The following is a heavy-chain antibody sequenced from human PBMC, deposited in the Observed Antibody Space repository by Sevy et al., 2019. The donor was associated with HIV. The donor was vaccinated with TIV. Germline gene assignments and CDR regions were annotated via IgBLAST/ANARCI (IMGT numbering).Heavy chain of an antibody. CDR2: INTNNGNA. Sequence: ASVKVSCRASGYTFTSNGIAWVRQAPGQGLEWMGWINTNNGNAKYAQRYQGRVTMTTDTSTCTGNMELRSLGSDDTAMYYCARDRGYCSCGSCYIQQWGQGTLVTVSS. CDR3: ARDRGYCSCGSCYIQQ. V-gene: IGHV1-18*01. J-gene: IGHJ1*01. D-gene: IGHD2-15*01. CDR1: GYTFTSNG.